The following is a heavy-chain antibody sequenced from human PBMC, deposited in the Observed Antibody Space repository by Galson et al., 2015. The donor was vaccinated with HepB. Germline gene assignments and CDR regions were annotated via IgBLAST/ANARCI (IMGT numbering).Heavy chain of an antibody. J-gene: IGHJ4*02. Sequence: SLRLSCAASGFTFSDYHMNWVRQAPGKGLEWVSYISTSGTTIYYADSVKGRFTISRDNAKKSLFLQMNSLRDEDTAVYYCVREYYDSSGYFQSAHWGQGTLVTVSS. V-gene: IGHV3-48*02. CDR2: ISTSGTTI. CDR3: VREYYDSSGYFQSAH. D-gene: IGHD3-22*01. CDR1: GFTFSDYH.